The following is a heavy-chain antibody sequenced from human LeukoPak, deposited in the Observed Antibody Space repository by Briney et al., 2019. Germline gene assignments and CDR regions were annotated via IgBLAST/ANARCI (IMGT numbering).Heavy chain of an antibody. CDR3: TQRDY. D-gene: IGHD5-24*01. CDR1: GFMFSGST. V-gene: IGHV3-73*01. J-gene: IGHJ4*02. CDR2: IRSRTDNYAT. Sequence: GGSLRLSCAASGFMFSGSTIHWVRQASGKGLEWVGRIRSRTDNYATVYAASVKGRFTISRDDSKNTAYLQMNSLKSEDTAMYYCTQRDYWGQGTLVTVPS.